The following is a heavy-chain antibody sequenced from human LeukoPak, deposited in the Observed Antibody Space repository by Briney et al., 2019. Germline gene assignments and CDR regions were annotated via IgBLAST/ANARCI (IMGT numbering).Heavy chain of an antibody. CDR3: ARDHDAFDI. CDR1: GFTFSSYG. Sequence: GGSLRLSCAASGFTFSSYGMHWVRQAPGKGLEWVAVIWYDGSNRYYADSVKGRFTISRDNSKNTLYLQMNSLRAEDTAVYYCARDHDAFDIWGQGTMVTVSS. CDR2: IWYDGSNR. V-gene: IGHV3-33*01. J-gene: IGHJ3*02.